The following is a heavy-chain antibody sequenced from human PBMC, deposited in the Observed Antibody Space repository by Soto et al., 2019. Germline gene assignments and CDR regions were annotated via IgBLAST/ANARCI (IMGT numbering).Heavy chain of an antibody. D-gene: IGHD3-22*01. CDR1: GFSFSTST. CDR2: VSDYGSNA. V-gene: IGHV3-30-3*01. CDR3: AGVGRGDNGYPYFDY. Sequence: GGSLRLSCAASGFSFSTSTMHWVRLTAGKGLEWVALVSDYGSNADYADSVQGRFTISRDNSKDTLFLQMDSLRPEDTAIYYFAGVGRGDNGYPYFDYWGQGAMVTVSS. J-gene: IGHJ4*02.